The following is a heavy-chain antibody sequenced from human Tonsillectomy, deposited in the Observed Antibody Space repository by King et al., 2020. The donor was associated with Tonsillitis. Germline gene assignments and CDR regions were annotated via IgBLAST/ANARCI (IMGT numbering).Heavy chain of an antibody. CDR1: GFSFNTYW. CDR3: EVISEADDAFDI. V-gene: IGHV3-74*01. J-gene: IGHJ3*02. CDR2: IKSDGSST. Sequence: VQLVESGGGLVQPGGSLRLSCAASGFSFNTYWMHWVRQAPGKGLVWVSRIKSDGSSTSYADFVKGRFTISRDNAKNTLYLQMNSLRAEDTAVYYCEVISEADDAFDIWGQGTMVTVSS. D-gene: IGHD6-19*01.